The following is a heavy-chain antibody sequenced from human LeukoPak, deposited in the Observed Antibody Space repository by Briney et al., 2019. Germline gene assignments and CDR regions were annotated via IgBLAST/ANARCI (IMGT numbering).Heavy chain of an antibody. D-gene: IGHD2/OR15-2a*01. CDR2: ISSSSTTI. V-gene: IGHV3-48*01. Sequence: GGSLRLSCAATGFTLSSYYMNWVRQAPGKGLEWVSYISSSSTTIYYADSVKGRFTISRDNAQNSLYLQMNSLRAEDTAVYYCARAGAYYLNWFDPWGQGTLVTVPS. CDR1: GFTLSSYY. CDR3: ARAGAYYLNWFDP. J-gene: IGHJ5*02.